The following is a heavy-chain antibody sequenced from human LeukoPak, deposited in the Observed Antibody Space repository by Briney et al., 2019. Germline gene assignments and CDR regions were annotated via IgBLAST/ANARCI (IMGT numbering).Heavy chain of an antibody. V-gene: IGHV3-23*01. D-gene: IGHD5-18*01. J-gene: IGHJ4*02. CDR1: GFTFSSYG. CDR2: ISGSGGST. CDR3: AKDQLWGIFDY. Sequence: GGSLRLSCAASGFTFSSYGMSWVRQAPGKGLEWVSAISGSGGSTYYTDSVKGRFTISRDNSKNTLYLQMNSLRAEDTAVYYCAKDQLWGIFDYWGQGTLVTVSS.